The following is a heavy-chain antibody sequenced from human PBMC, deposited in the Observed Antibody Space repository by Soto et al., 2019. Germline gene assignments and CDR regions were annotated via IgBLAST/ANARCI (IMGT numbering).Heavy chain of an antibody. V-gene: IGHV1-24*01. CDR3: ATDRQLELRY. CDR1: GYPLTELS. CDR2: FDPEDGET. Sequence: GSVKVCFKVSGYPLTELSIHLVRQAPGKGLEWMGGFDPEDGETIYAQKFQGRVTMTEDTSTDTAYMELSSLRSEDTAVYYCATDRQLELRYWGQGTMVTVSS. D-gene: IGHD1-7*01. J-gene: IGHJ4*02.